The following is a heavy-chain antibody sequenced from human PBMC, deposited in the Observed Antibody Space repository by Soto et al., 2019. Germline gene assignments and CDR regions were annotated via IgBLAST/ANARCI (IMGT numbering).Heavy chain of an antibody. D-gene: IGHD2-2*01. CDR3: ASSTGGDHVAYYYGMDV. CDR2: IDPSDSYT. Sequence: GESLKISCKGSGYSFTSYWISWVRQMPGKGLEWMGRIDPSDSYTNYSPSFQGHVTISADKSISTAYLQWSSLKASDTAMYYCASSTGGDHVAYYYGMDVWGQGTTVTVSS. J-gene: IGHJ6*02. V-gene: IGHV5-10-1*01. CDR1: GYSFTSYW.